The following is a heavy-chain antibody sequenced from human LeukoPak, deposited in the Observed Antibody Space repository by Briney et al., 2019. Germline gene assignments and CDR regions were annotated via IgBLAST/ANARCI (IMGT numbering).Heavy chain of an antibody. CDR3: ARGTPSSSGWLYYGMDV. CDR1: GFTFINYA. J-gene: IGHJ6*02. Sequence: GGSLRLSCAASGFTFINYAMSWVRQAPGKGLEWVSTITGSGDNTYYADSVKGRFTISRDNSKNTLYLQVNSLRAEDTAVYYCARGTPSSSGWLYYGMDVWGQGTTVTVSS. D-gene: IGHD6-19*01. V-gene: IGHV3-23*01. CDR2: ITGSGDNT.